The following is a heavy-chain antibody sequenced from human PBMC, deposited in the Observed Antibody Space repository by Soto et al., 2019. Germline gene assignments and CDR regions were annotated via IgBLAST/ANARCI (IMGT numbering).Heavy chain of an antibody. D-gene: IGHD5-12*01. J-gene: IGHJ3*02. CDR2: ISASDYNT. Sequence: EVQLLESGGGLVQPGGSLRLSCAASGFTFSSYAMRWVRQAPGKGLEWVSTISASDYNTVYADSVTGQFTISRDNSKNTLFLHMNGLRAEDTAVYFCAKKLGYAYEFDIWGQGTMVTVSS. V-gene: IGHV3-23*01. CDR3: AKKLGYAYEFDI. CDR1: GFTFSSYA.